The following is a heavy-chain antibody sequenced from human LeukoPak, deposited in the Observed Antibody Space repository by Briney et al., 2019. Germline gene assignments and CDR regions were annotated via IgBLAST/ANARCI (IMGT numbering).Heavy chain of an antibody. CDR1: GYFISSGYY. CDR2: IYHSGST. J-gene: IGHJ4*02. D-gene: IGHD1-26*01. V-gene: IGHV4-38-2*01. Sequence: SETLSLTCAVSGYFISSGYYWGWIRQPPGKGLEYIGSIYHSGSTYYNPSLKSPVTISVDTSKNQFSLKLSSVTAADTAVYYCARFVGAATTSHVDYWGQGTLVTVSS. CDR3: ARFVGAATTSHVDY.